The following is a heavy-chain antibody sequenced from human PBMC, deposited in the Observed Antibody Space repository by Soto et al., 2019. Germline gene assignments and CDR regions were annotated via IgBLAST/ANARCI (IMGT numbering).Heavy chain of an antibody. Sequence: QVQLVQSGAEVKKPGSSVKVSCKASGGTFSSYTISWVRQAPGQGLEWMGRIIPILGIANYAQKIQGRVTITADKSTSTGYMELSSLRSEDTAVDYFARVYDSSGSYYYYYGMDVWGQGTTVTVSS. CDR3: ARVYDSSGSYYYYYGMDV. V-gene: IGHV1-69*02. J-gene: IGHJ6*02. D-gene: IGHD3-22*01. CDR1: GGTFSSYT. CDR2: IIPILGIA.